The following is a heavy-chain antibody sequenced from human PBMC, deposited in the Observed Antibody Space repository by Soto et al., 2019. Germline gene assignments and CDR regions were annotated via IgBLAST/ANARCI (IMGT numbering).Heavy chain of an antibody. CDR2: IIPISGTA. Sequence: QVQLVQSGAEVKKPGSSVKVSCKASGGTFSSYAISWVRQAPGQGLEWMGGIIPISGTANYAQKFQGRVTIPADESTSTAYMELSSLRSEDTAVYYCARSQGSSTSLEIYYYYYYGMDVWGQATTVTVSS. CDR3: ARSQGSSTSLEIYYYYYYGMDV. J-gene: IGHJ6*02. V-gene: IGHV1-69*01. CDR1: GGTFSSYA. D-gene: IGHD2-2*01.